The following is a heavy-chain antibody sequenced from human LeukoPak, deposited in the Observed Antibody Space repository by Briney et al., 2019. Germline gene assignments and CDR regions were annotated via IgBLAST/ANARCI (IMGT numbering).Heavy chain of an antibody. CDR2: IDHSGNT. Sequence: SETLSLTCTVSGGSISSYYCSWIRQPPGKGLEWTGYIDHSGNTKYNPSLQSRVTISVDTSKNQFSLQLGSVTTADTAVYYCARAIRGSFLASDHWGQGTLVTVSS. CDR1: GGSISSYY. V-gene: IGHV4-59*01. J-gene: IGHJ4*02. D-gene: IGHD1-26*01. CDR3: ARAIRGSFLASDH.